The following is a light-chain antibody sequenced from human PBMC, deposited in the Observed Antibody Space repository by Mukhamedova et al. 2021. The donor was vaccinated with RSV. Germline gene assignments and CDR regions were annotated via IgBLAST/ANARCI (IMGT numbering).Light chain of an antibody. CDR3: QQSASAPYT. V-gene: IGKV1-39*01. Sequence: WYQRRVHGKGPKLLIYAASILQSGVPSRFSGGGSGTDFTLTISTLQPEDFATYFCQQSASAPYTFGQGSKLEMK. J-gene: IGKJ2*01. CDR2: AAS.